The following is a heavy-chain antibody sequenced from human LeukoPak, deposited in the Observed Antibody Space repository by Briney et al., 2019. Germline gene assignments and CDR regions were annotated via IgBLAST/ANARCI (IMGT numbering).Heavy chain of an antibody. CDR2: IYTSGNT. J-gene: IGHJ5*02. CDR3: ASMVRGVLRS. Sequence: SQTLSLTCTVSGGSISSGSYYWSWIRQPAGKGLEWIGRIYTSGNTYYNPSLKSRVTFAVETSKNQFSLRLGSVTAADTAVYYCASMVRGVLRSWGQGSLVTVSS. D-gene: IGHD3-10*01. V-gene: IGHV4-61*02. CDR1: GGSISSGSYY.